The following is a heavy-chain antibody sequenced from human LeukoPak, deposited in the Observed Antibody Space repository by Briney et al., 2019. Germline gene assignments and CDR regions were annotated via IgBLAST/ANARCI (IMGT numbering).Heavy chain of an antibody. J-gene: IGHJ5*02. Sequence: PGGSLRLSCAASGITFKNYWMLWVRQVPGKELVWVSRIYSDGSSTSYADSVKGRFIISRDSAKNTMYLQMNSLRPDDTAVYYCLLRWPRWAWGQGTLVTVSS. CDR3: LLRWPRWA. CDR1: GITFKNYW. V-gene: IGHV3-74*01. D-gene: IGHD4-23*01. CDR2: IYSDGSST.